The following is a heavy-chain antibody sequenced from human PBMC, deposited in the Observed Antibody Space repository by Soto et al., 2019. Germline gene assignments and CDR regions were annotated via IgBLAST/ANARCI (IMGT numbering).Heavy chain of an antibody. V-gene: IGHV4-34*01. CDR3: ARGGFRQLEAASF. J-gene: IGHJ4*02. CDR1: GGAFSGYY. Sequence: QVQLQQWGAGLLKPSGTLSLTCAVYGGAFSGYYWNWIRQPPGKGLEWIGEINHNGRTNYNPSLKSRVTLSIDTSQNQFSLELRSVTAADTALYYCARGGFRQLEAASFWGQGTLVTVSS. CDR2: INHNGRT. D-gene: IGHD1-1*01.